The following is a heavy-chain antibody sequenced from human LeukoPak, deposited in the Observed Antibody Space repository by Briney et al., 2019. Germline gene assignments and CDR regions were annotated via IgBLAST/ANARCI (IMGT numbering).Heavy chain of an antibody. CDR2: IYYSGST. CDR1: GGSISSSSYY. Sequence: SETLSLTCTVSGGSISSSSYYWGWIRQPPGKGLEWIGSIYYSGSTYYNPSLKSRVTISVDTSKNQFSLKLSSVTAADTAVYYCARTYLWELLWFDPWGQGTLVTVS. D-gene: IGHD1-26*01. J-gene: IGHJ5*02. V-gene: IGHV4-39*01. CDR3: ARTYLWELLWFDP.